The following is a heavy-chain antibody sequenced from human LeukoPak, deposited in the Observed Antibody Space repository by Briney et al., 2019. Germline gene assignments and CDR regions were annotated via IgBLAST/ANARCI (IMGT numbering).Heavy chain of an antibody. CDR1: GSSVSSGSYY. J-gene: IGHJ6*02. Sequence: SETLSLTCTVSGSSVSSGSYYWSWIRQPPGKGLEWIGYIYYSGSTYYNPSLKSRVTISVDTSKNQFSLKLSSVTAADTAVYYCASLGPYCSSTSCDYYYYGMDVWGQGTTVTVSS. D-gene: IGHD2-2*01. V-gene: IGHV4-61*01. CDR3: ASLGPYCSSTSCDYYYYGMDV. CDR2: IYYSGST.